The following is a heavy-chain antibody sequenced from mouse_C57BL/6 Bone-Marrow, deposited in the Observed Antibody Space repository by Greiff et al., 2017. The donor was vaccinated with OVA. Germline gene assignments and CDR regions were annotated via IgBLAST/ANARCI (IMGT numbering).Heavy chain of an antibody. D-gene: IGHD1-1*01. CDR2: IDPANGNT. V-gene: IGHV14-3*01. CDR3: ATVVDWYFDV. Sequence: VQLQQSVAELVRPGASVKLSCTASGFNIKNTYLPWLPPRPAPVLSWIGRIDPANGNTKYAPKFQGKATITADTSSNTAYLQLSSLTSEDTAIYYCATVVDWYFDVWGTGTTVTVSS. CDR1: GFNIKNTY. J-gene: IGHJ1*03.